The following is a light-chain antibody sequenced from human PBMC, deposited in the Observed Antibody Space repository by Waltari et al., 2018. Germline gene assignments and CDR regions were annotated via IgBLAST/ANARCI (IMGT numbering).Light chain of an antibody. CDR1: QSVSRT. J-gene: IGKJ1*01. Sequence: IVLTQSPGTLSLSPGERATLSCRASQSVSRTLAWYQQKPGQAPRLLIYDASSRATGRPDRFSGSGSGTDFSLTISRLEPEDFAVYYCQKYGTLPATFGQGTKVEIK. V-gene: IGKV3-20*01. CDR3: QKYGTLPAT. CDR2: DAS.